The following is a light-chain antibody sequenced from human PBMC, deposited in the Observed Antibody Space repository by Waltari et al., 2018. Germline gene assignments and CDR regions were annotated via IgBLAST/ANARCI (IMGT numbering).Light chain of an antibody. CDR2: DAS. CDR3: QQYDNLPIT. Sequence: DIQMTQSPSSLSASVGDRVTITCQASQDISNYLNWYQQKPGKDPKLLIDDASNLETGVPSRFSGSGSGTDFTFTISSLQPEDIATYYCQQYDNLPITFGQGTRLEIK. J-gene: IGKJ5*01. CDR1: QDISNY. V-gene: IGKV1-33*01.